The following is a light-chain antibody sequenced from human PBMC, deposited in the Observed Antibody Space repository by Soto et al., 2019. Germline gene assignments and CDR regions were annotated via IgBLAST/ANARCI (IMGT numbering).Light chain of an antibody. CDR2: DVS. CDR3: TSYTSSSTFV. V-gene: IGLV2-14*01. CDR1: SSDVGGYNY. Sequence: QSALTQPASVSGSPGQSITISCTGTSSDVGGYNYVSWYQQHPGKAPKLMIYDVSNRPSGVSNRFSGSKSGNTASLTISGLQAGDEVDYYCTSYTSSSTFVFGTGTKVTVL. J-gene: IGLJ1*01.